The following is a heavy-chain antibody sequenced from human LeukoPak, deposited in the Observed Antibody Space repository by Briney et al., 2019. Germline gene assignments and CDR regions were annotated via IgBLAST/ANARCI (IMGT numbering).Heavy chain of an antibody. J-gene: IGHJ4*02. V-gene: IGHV3-23*01. CDR3: AKFRLGGSGSYTFDY. D-gene: IGHD3-10*01. Sequence: GGSLRLSCAASGFTFSSYAMSWVRQAPGKGLEWVSAISGSGGSTYYADSVKGRFTISRDNSKNTLYLQMNSLRAEDTAVYYCAKFRLGGSGSYTFDYWGQGTLVTVSS. CDR2: ISGSGGST. CDR1: GFTFSSYA.